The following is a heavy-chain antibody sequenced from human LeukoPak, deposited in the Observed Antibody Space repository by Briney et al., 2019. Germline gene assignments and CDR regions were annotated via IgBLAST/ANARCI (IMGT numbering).Heavy chain of an antibody. V-gene: IGHV4-4*07. Sequence: PSETLSLTCTVSGGSISSYYWSWIRQPAGKGLEWIGRIYTSGSTNYNPSLKSRVTMSVDTSKNQFSLKLSSVTAADTAVYYCARVGPGKHPNWFDPWGQGTLATVSS. J-gene: IGHJ5*02. CDR3: ARVGPGKHPNWFDP. CDR1: GGSISSYY. CDR2: IYTSGST. D-gene: IGHD1-14*01.